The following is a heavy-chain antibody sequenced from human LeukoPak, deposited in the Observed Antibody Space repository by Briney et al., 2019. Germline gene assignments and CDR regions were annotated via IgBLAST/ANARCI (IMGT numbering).Heavy chain of an antibody. CDR1: GYTFSSYG. CDR3: ARDLTATNIGNFDY. D-gene: IGHD5-18*01. V-gene: IGHV1-18*01. J-gene: IGHJ4*02. Sequence: ASVKVSCKASGYTFSSYGISWVRQAPGQGLEWMGWISAYNGHTNYAQKFQGRVTMTTDTSTSTLYMELRSLRSDDTAVYYCARDLTATNIGNFDYWGQGTLVTVSS. CDR2: ISAYNGHT.